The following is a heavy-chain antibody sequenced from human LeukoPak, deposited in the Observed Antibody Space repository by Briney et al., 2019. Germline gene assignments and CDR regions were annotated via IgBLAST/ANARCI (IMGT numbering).Heavy chain of an antibody. D-gene: IGHD3-10*02. J-gene: IGHJ6*04. CDR1: GFTFSSYE. CDR3: AERGITMIGGV. Sequence: PGGSLRLSCAASGFTFSSYEMNWVRQAPGKGLEWVSYISSSGSTIYYADSVKGRFTISRDNAKNSLYLQTNGLRAEDTAVYYCAERGITMIGGVWGKGTTVTISS. V-gene: IGHV3-48*03. CDR2: ISSSGSTI.